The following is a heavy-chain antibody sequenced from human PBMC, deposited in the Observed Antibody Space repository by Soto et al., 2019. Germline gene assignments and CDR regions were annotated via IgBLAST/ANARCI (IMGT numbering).Heavy chain of an antibody. D-gene: IGHD3-3*01. CDR3: ARDTYDFWSGYYNGYGMDV. V-gene: IGHV3-11*06. CDR2: ISSSSSYT. J-gene: IGHJ6*02. CDR1: GSTFSDYY. Sequence: QVQLVESGGGLVKPGGSLRLSCAASGSTFSDYYMSWIRQAPGKGLEWVSYISSSSSYTNYADSVKGRFTISRDNAKNSLYLQMNSLRAEDTAVYYCARDTYDFWSGYYNGYGMDVWGQGTTVTVSS.